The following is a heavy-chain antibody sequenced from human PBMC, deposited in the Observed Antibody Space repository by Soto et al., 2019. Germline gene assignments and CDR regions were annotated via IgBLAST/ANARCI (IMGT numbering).Heavy chain of an antibody. J-gene: IGHJ3*02. CDR1: GGSLSGYY. D-gene: IGHD1-26*01. CDR3: ARGQSSGSYYAEVGFDI. CDR2: INHGGGT. Sequence: QVQLQQWGAGLLKPSETLSLTCAVYGGSLSGYYWNWIRQPPGKGLEWIGEINHGGGTDYNPSLKSRVTISLETSKKQFSLKLNSVTAADTAVYYCARGQSSGSYYAEVGFDIWGQGTMVTVSS. V-gene: IGHV4-34*02.